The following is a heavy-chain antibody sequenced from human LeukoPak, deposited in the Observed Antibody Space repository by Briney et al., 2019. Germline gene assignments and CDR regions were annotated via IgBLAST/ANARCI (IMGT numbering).Heavy chain of an antibody. D-gene: IGHD4-17*01. CDR3: AGASYGDCFDY. CDR1: GGTFSSYA. Sequence: GSSVKLSCTASGGTFSSYAMSWVRQAPGQGLEWMGGIIPSCGTTYYAQHFQGSVTITADDSTSTTYMELSSPRSENTAVYYCAGASYGDCFDYWGQGTLVTVSS. V-gene: IGHV1-69*01. J-gene: IGHJ4*02. CDR2: IIPSCGTT.